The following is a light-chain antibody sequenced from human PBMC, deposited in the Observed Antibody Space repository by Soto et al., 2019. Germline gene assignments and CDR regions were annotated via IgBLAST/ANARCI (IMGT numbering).Light chain of an antibody. CDR3: QQYNNWPPLT. V-gene: IGKV3-15*01. J-gene: IGKJ4*01. Sequence: EIVMTQSPATLSVSPGERATLSCRASQSVSSNLAWYQQKPGQAPRPLIYGASTRATGIPASFSGSGSGTEFTLTISSLQSEDFAVYYCQQYNNWPPLTFGGGTKVEIK. CDR1: QSVSSN. CDR2: GAS.